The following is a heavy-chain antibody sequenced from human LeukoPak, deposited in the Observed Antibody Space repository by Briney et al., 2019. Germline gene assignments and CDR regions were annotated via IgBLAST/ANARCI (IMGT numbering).Heavy chain of an antibody. CDR1: GFTFSSYA. CDR2: ISYDGSNK. V-gene: IGHV3-30-3*01. Sequence: PGGSLRLSCAASGFTFSSYAMHWVRQAPGKGLEWVAVISYDGSNKYYADSVKGRFTISRDNSKNTLYLQMNSLRAEDTAVYYCARDQLLYDYYYGMDVWGQGTTVTVSS. D-gene: IGHD2-2*01. CDR3: ARDQLLYDYYYGMDV. J-gene: IGHJ6*02.